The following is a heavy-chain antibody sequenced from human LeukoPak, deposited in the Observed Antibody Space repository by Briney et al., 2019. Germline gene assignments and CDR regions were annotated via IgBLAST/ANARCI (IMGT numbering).Heavy chain of an antibody. D-gene: IGHD3-10*01. CDR2: IYPGDSDT. Sequence: GESLKISCKGSGYSFTSYWIGWVRQMPGKGLEWMGIIYPGDSDTRYSPSFQGQVTISADKSISTAYLQWSSLKASDTAMYYCARPRTPYYYGSGSYYILTPEYYFDYWGQGTLVTVSS. CDR1: GYSFTSYW. CDR3: ARPRTPYYYGSGSYYILTPEYYFDY. J-gene: IGHJ4*02. V-gene: IGHV5-51*01.